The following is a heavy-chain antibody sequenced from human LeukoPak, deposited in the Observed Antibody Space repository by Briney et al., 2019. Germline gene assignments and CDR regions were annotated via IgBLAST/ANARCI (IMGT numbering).Heavy chain of an antibody. J-gene: IGHJ5*02. D-gene: IGHD3-3*01. CDR3: ARHSGLRSPFAP. CDR2: IYSSGNT. Sequence: NPSETLSLTCTVSGGSISTTNYYWGWIRQPPGRDLEWIGSIYSSGNTYYNPSLESRVTISVDTSKNQLSLKLTSATAADTSVYYCARHSGLRSPFAPWGQGTLVTVSS. CDR1: GGSISTTNYY. V-gene: IGHV4-39*01.